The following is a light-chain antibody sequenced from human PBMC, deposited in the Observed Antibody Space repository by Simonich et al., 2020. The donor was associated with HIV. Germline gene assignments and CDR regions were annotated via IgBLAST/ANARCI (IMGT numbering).Light chain of an antibody. CDR2: QDN. CDR3: AAWDDSLNDVV. V-gene: IGLV3-1*01. Sequence: SYELAQPPSVSVSPGQTARITRSEDKLGDKFASWEQQTPGQSPVLVIYQDNKRRSGIPERVSGSNARNTATLTISGTQVMDEADYYCAAWDDSLNDVVFGGGTKLTTL. J-gene: IGLJ2*01. CDR1: KLGDKF.